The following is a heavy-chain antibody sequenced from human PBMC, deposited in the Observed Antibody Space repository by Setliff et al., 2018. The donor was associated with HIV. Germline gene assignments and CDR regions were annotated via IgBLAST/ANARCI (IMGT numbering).Heavy chain of an antibody. CDR3: TTHQTHSSPGEWLQH. D-gene: IGHD3-22*01. CDR1: GFTISNVW. Sequence: PGGSLRLSCAASGFTISNVWMTWVRQAPGKGLEWVGRIKIKTDGGTIDYAAPVKGRFTISRDDSKNTLYLQMNSLKTEDTAVYYCTTHQTHSSPGEWLQHWGQGTLVTVSS. CDR2: IKIKTDGGTI. V-gene: IGHV3-15*01. J-gene: IGHJ1*01.